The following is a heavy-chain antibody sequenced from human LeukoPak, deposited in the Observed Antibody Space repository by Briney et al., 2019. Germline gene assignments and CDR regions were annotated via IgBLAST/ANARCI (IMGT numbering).Heavy chain of an antibody. V-gene: IGHV3-74*01. CDR3: ARGIAGLGY. CDR1: GFTFSSYW. D-gene: IGHD2-21*01. CDR2: IKNDGSDT. J-gene: IGHJ4*02. Sequence: GGSLRLSCAASGFTFSSYWMDWVRQAPGKGLMWVSRIKNDGSDTGYADSVKGRFTISRDNAKNTLYLQINSLRAEDTAVYYCARGIAGLGYWGQGTLVTVSS.